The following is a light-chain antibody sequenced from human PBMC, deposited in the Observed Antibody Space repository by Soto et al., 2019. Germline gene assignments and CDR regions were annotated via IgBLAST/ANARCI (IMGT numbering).Light chain of an antibody. Sequence: SSELTQPPSVSVAPGKTASVACGGSNIGSKSVHWYQKKSGQAPVLVMYYDSDRPSGIPERFSGSNSGNTATLTISRVEAGHEADYYCQVWDISSGHVVFGGGTQLTVL. V-gene: IGLV3-21*01. CDR3: QVWDISSGHVV. CDR1: NIGSKS. CDR2: YDS. J-gene: IGLJ3*02.